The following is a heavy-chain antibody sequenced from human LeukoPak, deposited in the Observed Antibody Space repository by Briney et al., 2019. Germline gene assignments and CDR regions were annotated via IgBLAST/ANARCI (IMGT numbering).Heavy chain of an antibody. Sequence: TGGSLRLSCAASGFTFSTYTMYWVRHPPGKGLEWVSIIGSSGGGIHYADSVKGRFTISRDNSKNALYLQMNSLRAEDTAVYYCARDGTVTTAAMDYWGQGTLVTVSS. J-gene: IGHJ4*02. D-gene: IGHD4-17*01. CDR3: ARDGTVTTAAMDY. V-gene: IGHV3-23*01. CDR2: IGSSGGGI. CDR1: GFTFSTYT.